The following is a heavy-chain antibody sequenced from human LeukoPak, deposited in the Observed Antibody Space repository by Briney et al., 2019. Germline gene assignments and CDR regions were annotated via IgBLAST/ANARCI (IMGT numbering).Heavy chain of an antibody. Sequence: ASVKVSCKASGYTFTSYDINWVRQAPGQGLEWMGIINPSGGSTNYAQKFQGRVTMTRDTSTSTVYMELSSLRSEDTAVYYCATSSGSYYRAATHFDYWGQGTLVTVSS. J-gene: IGHJ4*02. CDR3: ATSSGSYYRAATHFDY. D-gene: IGHD3-10*01. V-gene: IGHV1-46*01. CDR2: INPSGGST. CDR1: GYTFTSYD.